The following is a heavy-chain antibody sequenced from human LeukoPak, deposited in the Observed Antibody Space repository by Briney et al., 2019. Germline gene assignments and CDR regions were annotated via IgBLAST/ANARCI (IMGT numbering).Heavy chain of an antibody. J-gene: IGHJ4*02. Sequence: GGSLRLSCAASGFTFSNYGMHWVRQAPGKGLEWVAVISYDGSNKSYADSVKGRFTISRDNAKNSLYLQMNSLRAEGTAVYYCAREGYGSYYDSSGQSFDYWGQGTLVTVSS. V-gene: IGHV3-30*03. CDR3: AREGYGSYYDSSGQSFDY. D-gene: IGHD3-22*01. CDR2: ISYDGSNK. CDR1: GFTFSNYG.